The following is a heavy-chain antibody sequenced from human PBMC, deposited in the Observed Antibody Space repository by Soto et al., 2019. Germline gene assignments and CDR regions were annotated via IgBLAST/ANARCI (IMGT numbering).Heavy chain of an antibody. Sequence: QVQLQESGPGLVKPSQTLSLTCTVSGGSISSGGYYWSWIRQHPGKGLEWVGYNNYSGSTYYNPFLKSRVTISVDTSKNQFSLKLSSVTAADTAVYYCARARRRFGEFDYWGQGTLVTVSS. J-gene: IGHJ4*02. CDR2: NNYSGST. V-gene: IGHV4-31*03. CDR1: GGSISSGGYY. CDR3: ARARRRFGEFDY. D-gene: IGHD3-10*01.